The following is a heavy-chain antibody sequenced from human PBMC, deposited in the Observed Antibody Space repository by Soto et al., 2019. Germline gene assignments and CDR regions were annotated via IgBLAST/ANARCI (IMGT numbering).Heavy chain of an antibody. Sequence: SETLSLTCAVSGYSISSGYYWGWIRQPPGKGLEWIGSIYHSGSTYYNPSLKSRVTISVDTSKNQFSLKLRSVTAADTAVYYCARDGDTIFGVVTTRYFDYWGQGTLVTVS. CDR3: ARDGDTIFGVVTTRYFDY. D-gene: IGHD3-3*01. J-gene: IGHJ4*02. CDR2: IYHSGST. CDR1: GYSISSGYY. V-gene: IGHV4-38-2*02.